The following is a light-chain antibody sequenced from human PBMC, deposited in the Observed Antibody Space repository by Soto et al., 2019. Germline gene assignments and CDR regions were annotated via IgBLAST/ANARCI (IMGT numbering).Light chain of an antibody. V-gene: IGKV3-11*01. CDR1: QSVSTY. J-gene: IGKJ4*01. Sequence: EIVLTQSPVTLSLSPGERATLSCRASQSVSTYLVWYQQKPGQAPRLLISDASNRASGIPARFSGSGSGTDFTLTISSLEPEDFAFYYCQQRSTWPRWGTFGGGTKVEIK. CDR3: QQRSTWPRWGT. CDR2: DAS.